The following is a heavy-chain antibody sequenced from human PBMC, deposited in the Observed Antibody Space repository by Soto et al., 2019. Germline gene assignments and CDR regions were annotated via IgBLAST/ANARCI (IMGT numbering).Heavy chain of an antibody. D-gene: IGHD6-6*01. J-gene: IGHJ4*02. Sequence: GESLKISCTGSGYSFTSYWIGWVLQIPGKGLEWMGIIYPGDSDTRYSPSFQGQVTISADKSISTAYLQWSSLKASDTAMYYCARQGGRAARLAGFDYWGQGTPVTVSS. CDR3: ARQGGRAARLAGFDY. CDR2: IYPGDSDT. CDR1: GYSFTSYW. V-gene: IGHV5-51*01.